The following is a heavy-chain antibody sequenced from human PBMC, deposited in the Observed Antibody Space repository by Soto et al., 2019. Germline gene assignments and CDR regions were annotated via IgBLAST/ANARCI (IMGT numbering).Heavy chain of an antibody. CDR1: GGSISSSY. Sequence: ASETLSLTCTVSGGSISSSYWSWIRQPPGKGLEWIGYIYDSGSTYYNSSLKSRVTMSVDTSKNQFSLKLSSVTAADTAVYYCARQLIYWGRGTPVTVSS. J-gene: IGHJ4*02. CDR2: IYDSGST. V-gene: IGHV4-59*08. D-gene: IGHD6-13*01. CDR3: ARQLIY.